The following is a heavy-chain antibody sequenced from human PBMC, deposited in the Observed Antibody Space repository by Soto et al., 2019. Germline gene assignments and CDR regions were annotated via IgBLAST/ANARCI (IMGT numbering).Heavy chain of an antibody. V-gene: IGHV3-30-3*01. CDR3: ARDLKEYCSDGKCNWFDP. J-gene: IGHJ5*02. D-gene: IGHD2-15*01. CDR1: GFTFSNFA. CDR2: ISYEGSNK. Sequence: GGSLRLSCAASGFTFSNFAKHWVRQAPGKGLEWVAVISYEGSNKSYADSVKGRFTVSRDISKNTLYLQMNSLRADDTAFFYCARDLKEYCSDGKCNWFDPWGQGTLVTVSS.